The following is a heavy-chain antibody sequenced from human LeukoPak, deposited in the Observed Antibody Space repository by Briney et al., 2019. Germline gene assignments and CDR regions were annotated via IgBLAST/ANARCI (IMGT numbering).Heavy chain of an antibody. CDR2: IRSKANSYAT. D-gene: IGHD3-10*01. Sequence: SGGSLRLSCAASGFTFSGSAMHWVRQASGKGLEWVGRIRSKANSYATAYAASVKGRFTISRDDSKNTAYPQMNSLKTEDTAVYYCTRHGSGSYLTFDYWGQGTLVTVSS. J-gene: IGHJ4*02. CDR3: TRHGSGSYLTFDY. V-gene: IGHV3-73*01. CDR1: GFTFSGSA.